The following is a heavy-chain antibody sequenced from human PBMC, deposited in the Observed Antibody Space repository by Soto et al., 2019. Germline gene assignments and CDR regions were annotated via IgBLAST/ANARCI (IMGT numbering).Heavy chain of an antibody. CDR2: ISSNGGST. J-gene: IGHJ4*02. D-gene: IGHD3-3*01. V-gene: IGHV3-64*01. CDR3: ARGGRFLGPGEVY. CDR1: GFTFSSYA. Sequence: VQLVESGGGLVQPGGSLRLSCAASGFTFSSYAMHWVRQAPGKGLEYVSAISSNGGSTYYANSVKGRFTISRDNSKNTLYLQMGSLRAEDMAVYYCARGGRFLGPGEVYWGQGTLVTVSS.